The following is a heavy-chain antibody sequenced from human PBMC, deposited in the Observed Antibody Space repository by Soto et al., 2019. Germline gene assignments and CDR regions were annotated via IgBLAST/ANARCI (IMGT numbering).Heavy chain of an antibody. CDR3: ASGSAVAALDP. J-gene: IGHJ5*02. CDR1: GYTFTSYG. D-gene: IGHD6-19*01. V-gene: IGHV1-18*01. Sequence: QVQLVQSGAEVKKPGASVKVSCKASGYTFTSYGISWVRQAPGQGLEWMGWISAYNGNTNYAQKLQGRVTMTTDTSKSTAYMELRRLRSDDSAVYSCASGSAVAALDPWGQGTLVTVSS. CDR2: ISAYNGNT.